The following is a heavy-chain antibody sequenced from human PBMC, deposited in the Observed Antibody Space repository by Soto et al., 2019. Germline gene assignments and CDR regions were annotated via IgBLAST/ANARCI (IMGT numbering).Heavy chain of an antibody. D-gene: IGHD6-19*01. CDR2: ISSSSSYT. V-gene: IGHV3-11*06. Sequence: QVQLVESGGGLVKPGGSLRLSCAASGFTFSDYYMSWIRQAPGKGQEWVSYISSSSSYTNYADSVKGRFTISRDNAKNSLYLQMNSLRAEDTAVYYCARVMYSSGWYYFDYWGQGTLVTVSS. CDR3: ARVMYSSGWYYFDY. J-gene: IGHJ4*02. CDR1: GFTFSDYY.